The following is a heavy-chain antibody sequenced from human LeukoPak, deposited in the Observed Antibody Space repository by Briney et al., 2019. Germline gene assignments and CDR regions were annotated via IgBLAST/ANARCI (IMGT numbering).Heavy chain of an antibody. Sequence: PSETLSLTCAVSGGSISSGGYSWSWIRQPPGKGLEWIGYIYHSGSTYYNPSLRSRVTISVDRSKNQFSLKLSSVTAADTAVYYCARGPAVTTKLNYYYYGMDVWGQGTTVTVSS. D-gene: IGHD4-17*01. CDR3: ARGPAVTTKLNYYYYGMDV. CDR2: IYHSGST. J-gene: IGHJ6*02. V-gene: IGHV4-30-2*01. CDR1: GGSISSGGYS.